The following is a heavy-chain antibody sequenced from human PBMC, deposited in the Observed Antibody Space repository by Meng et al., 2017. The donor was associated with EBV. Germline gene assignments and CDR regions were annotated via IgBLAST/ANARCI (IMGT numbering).Heavy chain of an antibody. CDR2: INPNSGGT. CDR3: AGVGIAVAGTGDY. D-gene: IGHD6-19*01. V-gene: IGHV1-2*06. J-gene: IGHJ4*02. Sequence: QVRRVQSGAEVKKTGASVKVSCKASGYTFTGYYMHWVRQAPGQGLEWMGRINPNSGGTNYAQKFQGRVTMTRDTSISTAYMELSRLRSDDTAVYYCAGVGIAVAGTGDYWGQGTLVTVFS. CDR1: GYTFTGYY.